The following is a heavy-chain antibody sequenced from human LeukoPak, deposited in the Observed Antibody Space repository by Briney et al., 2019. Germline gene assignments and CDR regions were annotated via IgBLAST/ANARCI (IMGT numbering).Heavy chain of an antibody. J-gene: IGHJ4*02. Sequence: PSETLSLTCAVSGYSISSGYYWGWIRQPPGKGLEWIASMYHSGSTYYNPSLQSRVTLSADTSKNQFSLKMSSVTAADTAVYYWGRDRSGGYSVDYWGQGTLVTVS. V-gene: IGHV4-38-2*02. CDR1: GYSISSGYY. CDR3: GRDRSGGYSVDY. D-gene: IGHD1-26*01. CDR2: MYHSGST.